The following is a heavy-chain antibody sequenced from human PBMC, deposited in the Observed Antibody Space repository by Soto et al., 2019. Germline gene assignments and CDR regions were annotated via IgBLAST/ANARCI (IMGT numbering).Heavy chain of an antibody. CDR3: ERRKGDYYESSGYHYYFDY. D-gene: IGHD3-22*01. Sequence: QVQLVQSGAEVKKPGASVKVSCKASGYTFTGYYMHWVRQAPGQGREWMGWINPNSGGTKYAQKFQGRVSMTRDTSISTAYMALSRLRSDETAVYYCERRKGDYYESSGYHYYFDYWGQGTLVTVSS. V-gene: IGHV1-2*02. J-gene: IGHJ4*02. CDR2: INPNSGGT. CDR1: GYTFTGYY.